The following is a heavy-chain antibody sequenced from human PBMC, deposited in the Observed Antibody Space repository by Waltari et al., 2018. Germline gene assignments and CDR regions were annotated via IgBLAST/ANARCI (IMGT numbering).Heavy chain of an antibody. CDR2: IRSKAYGGTT. V-gene: IGHV3-49*03. D-gene: IGHD5-12*01. Sequence: EVQLVESGGGLVQPGRSLRLSCTASGFTFGDYAMSWFRQAPGKGLEWVGFIRSKAYGGTTEYAASVKGRFTISRDDSKSIAYLQMNSLKTEDTAVYYCTGSGYDENWFDPWGQGTLVTVSS. CDR3: TGSGYDENWFDP. CDR1: GFTFGDYA. J-gene: IGHJ5*02.